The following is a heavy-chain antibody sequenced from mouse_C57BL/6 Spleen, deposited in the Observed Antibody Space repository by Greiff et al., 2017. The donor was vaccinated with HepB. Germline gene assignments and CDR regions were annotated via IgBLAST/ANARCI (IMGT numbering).Heavy chain of an antibody. J-gene: IGHJ2*01. CDR3: TRVGGLGRNYFDY. V-gene: IGHV5-9-1*02. Sequence: EVKLMESGEGLVKPGGSLKLSCAASGFTFSSYAMSWVRQTPEKRLEWVAYISSGGDYIYYADTVKGRFTISRDNARNTLYLQMSSLKSEDTAMYYCTRVGGLGRNYFDYWGQGTTLTVSS. CDR2: ISSGGDYI. CDR1: GFTFSSYA. D-gene: IGHD4-1*01.